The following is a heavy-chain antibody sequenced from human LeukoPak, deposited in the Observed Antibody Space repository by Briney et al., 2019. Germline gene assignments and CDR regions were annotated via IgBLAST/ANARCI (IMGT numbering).Heavy chain of an antibody. V-gene: IGHV1-2*02. D-gene: IGHD3-10*01. J-gene: IGHJ4*02. CDR2: INPNSGGT. CDR1: GYTFTGYY. CDR3: ARLGTTYYYGSGSVY. Sequence: ASVKVSCKASGYTFTGYYMHWVRQAPGQGLEWMGWINPNSGGTNYAQKFQGRVTMTRDTSISTAYMELSRLRSDDTAVYYCARLGTTYYYGSGSVYWGQGTLVTVSS.